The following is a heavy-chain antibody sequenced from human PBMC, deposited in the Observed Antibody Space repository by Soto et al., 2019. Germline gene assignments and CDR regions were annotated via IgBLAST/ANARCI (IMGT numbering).Heavy chain of an antibody. CDR1: ELTLSDTW. V-gene: IGHV3-15*01. J-gene: IGHJ5*02. Sequence: PGGSLRLSCAASELTLSDTWLTWVRQAPGKGLEWVGRIKSKTDGGATDYAAPVKGRFTISRDDTENTVFLQMNSLQTEDTAVYYCTETLGHWGQGTLVTVSS. CDR2: IKSKTDGGAT. CDR3: TETLGH.